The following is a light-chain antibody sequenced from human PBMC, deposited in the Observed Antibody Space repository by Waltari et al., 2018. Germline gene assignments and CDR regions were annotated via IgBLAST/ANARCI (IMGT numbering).Light chain of an antibody. J-gene: IGKJ1*01. CDR3: QEYNTYFRT. CDR2: KAS. V-gene: IGKV1-5*03. CDR1: QRISTW. Sequence: IQMTQPPSTMSASAADSGTHTCRARQRISTWLAWYQQKPGKAPKLIIYKASTLQATVPSRFSGSGSGTEFTLTINSLQPDDFATYYCQEYNTYFRTFGQGTKVEFK.